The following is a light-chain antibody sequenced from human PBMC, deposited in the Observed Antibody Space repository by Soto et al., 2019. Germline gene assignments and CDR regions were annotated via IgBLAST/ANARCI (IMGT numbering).Light chain of an antibody. Sequence: EIVLTQSPATLSLSPGERATLSCRASQSVSSYLAWYQQKPGQAPRLLIYHASNRATGIPARFSGSGSGTDFTLTISSLEPEDFAVYYCQQYGSSSITFGQGTRLEIK. J-gene: IGKJ5*01. CDR3: QQYGSSSIT. CDR1: QSVSSY. CDR2: HAS. V-gene: IGKV3-11*01.